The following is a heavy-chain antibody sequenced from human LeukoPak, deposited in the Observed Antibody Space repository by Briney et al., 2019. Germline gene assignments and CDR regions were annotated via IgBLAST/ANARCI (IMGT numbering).Heavy chain of an antibody. CDR1: GFTFSSYD. V-gene: IGHV3-13*04. CDR3: ARKALYDSSISAFDI. D-gene: IGHD3-22*01. CDR2: IGTAGDT. Sequence: GGSLRLSCAASGFTFSSYDMHWVRQATGKGLEWVSAIGTAGDTYYPGSVKGRFTISRENAKNSLYLQMNSLRAEDTAVYYCARKALYDSSISAFDIWGQGTMVTVSS. J-gene: IGHJ3*02.